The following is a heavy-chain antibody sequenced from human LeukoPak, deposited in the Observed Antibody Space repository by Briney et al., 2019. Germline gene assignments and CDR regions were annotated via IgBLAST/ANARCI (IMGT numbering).Heavy chain of an antibody. J-gene: IGHJ4*02. CDR3: ALSEWFGELGH. CDR1: GFTFSSYS. V-gene: IGHV3-21*01. Sequence: GGSLRLSCAASGFTFSSYSMNWVRQAPGKGLEWVSSISSSSSYIYYADSVKGRFTISRDNAKNSLYLQMNSLRAEDTAVYYCALSEWFGELGHWGQGTLVTVSS. CDR2: ISSSSSYI. D-gene: IGHD3-10*01.